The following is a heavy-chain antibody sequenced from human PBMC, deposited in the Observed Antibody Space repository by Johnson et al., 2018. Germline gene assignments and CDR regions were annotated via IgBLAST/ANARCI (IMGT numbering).Heavy chain of an antibody. CDR3: AHDAFDI. CDR2: ISYDGSNK. CDR1: GFTFSSYA. Sequence: QVQLVQSGGGVVQPGRSXRLSCAASGFTFSSYAMHWVRQAPGKGLEWVAVISYDGSNKYYADSVKGRFTISRDNSKNTLYLQMNSLRAEDTAVYYCAHDAFDIWGQGTMVTVSS. J-gene: IGHJ3*02. V-gene: IGHV3-30-3*01.